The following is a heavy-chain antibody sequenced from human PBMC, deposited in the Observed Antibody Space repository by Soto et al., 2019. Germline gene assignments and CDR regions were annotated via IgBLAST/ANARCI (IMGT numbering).Heavy chain of an antibody. D-gene: IGHD6-13*01. CDR3: ARGIAAAGAYYFDY. V-gene: IGHV1-69*02. CDR1: GGTFSSYT. J-gene: IGHJ4*02. CDR2: IIPILGIA. Sequence: ASVKVSCKASGGTFSSYTISWVRQAPGQGLEWMGRIIPILGIANYAQKFQGRVTITADKSTSRAYMELSSLRSEDTAVYYCARGIAAAGAYYFDYWGQGTLVTVSS.